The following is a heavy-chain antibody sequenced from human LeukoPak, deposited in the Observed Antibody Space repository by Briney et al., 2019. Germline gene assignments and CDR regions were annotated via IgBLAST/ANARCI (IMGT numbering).Heavy chain of an antibody. Sequence: ASVKVSCKASGYTFTSYDINWVRQATGQGLEWMGWMNPNSGNTGYAQKFQGRVTITRNTSISTAYMELSSLRSEDTAMYYCARRATTERGHSYGLDFWGQGTLVTVSP. CDR3: ARRATTERGHSYGLDF. D-gene: IGHD5-18*01. CDR2: MNPNSGNT. J-gene: IGHJ4*02. CDR1: GYTFTSYD. V-gene: IGHV1-8*03.